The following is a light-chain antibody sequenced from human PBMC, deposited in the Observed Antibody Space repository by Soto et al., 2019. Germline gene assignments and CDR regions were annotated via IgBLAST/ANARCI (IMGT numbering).Light chain of an antibody. CDR3: QQYHIYSGT. CDR1: QTIDSW. V-gene: IGKV1-5*03. J-gene: IGKJ1*01. CDR2: KAS. Sequence: DIQMTQSPSTLSASLGDRVTITCRASQTIDSWLAWYQQRPGQPPNLLIYKASTLNSGTPSRFSGSGSGTEFTLTINSLQPDDFATYYCQQYHIYSGTFGQGTKVDIK.